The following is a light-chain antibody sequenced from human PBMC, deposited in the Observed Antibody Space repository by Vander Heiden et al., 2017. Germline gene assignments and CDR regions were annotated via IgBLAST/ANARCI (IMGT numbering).Light chain of an antibody. V-gene: IGKV4-1*01. Sequence: DIVLTQSPDSLAVSLGETATINCKSSQSVLSSFNSKNHLAWFRQKPRQPPELRIYWASTRESGVPDRFSGSGSGTDFTLTISNMQAENVAVYYCEQHSTKTFGQGTKVEIK. CDR1: QSVLSSFNSKNH. CDR2: WAS. CDR3: EQHSTKT. J-gene: IGKJ1*01.